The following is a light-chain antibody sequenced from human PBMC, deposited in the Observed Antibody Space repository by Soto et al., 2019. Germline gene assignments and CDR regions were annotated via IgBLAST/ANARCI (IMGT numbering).Light chain of an antibody. CDR2: GAS. Sequence: EIVLTQSPGTLSLSPGERATLSCRASQSVSNSYLAWYQQKPGQAPRLLMYGASNRATGIPDRFSGSGSGTDFTLTIRSLEPEDFAIYYCQQRANWPLTTFGHGTRLEIK. CDR3: QQRANWPLTT. V-gene: IGKV3D-20*02. CDR1: QSVSNSY. J-gene: IGKJ5*01.